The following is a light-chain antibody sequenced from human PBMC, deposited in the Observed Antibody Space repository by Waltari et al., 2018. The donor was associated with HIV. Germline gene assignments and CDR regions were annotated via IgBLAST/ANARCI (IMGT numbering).Light chain of an antibody. J-gene: IGLJ2*01. V-gene: IGLV1-47*01. CDR3: AAWTDSLRAVV. CDR2: SNK. Sequence: QSVLTQPPSASGTPGQRVTISCSGDSSNIGSYYVYWFQQLPGTAPKLLLYSNKQRPSGVPDRFSGSKSGTSASLAISVLRSEDEADYYCAAWTDSLRAVVFGGGTKLSVL. CDR1: SSNIGSYY.